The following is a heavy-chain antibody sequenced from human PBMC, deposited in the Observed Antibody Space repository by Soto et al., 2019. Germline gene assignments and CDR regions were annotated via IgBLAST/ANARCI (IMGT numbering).Heavy chain of an antibody. V-gene: IGHV4-38-2*01. D-gene: IGHD6-25*01. CDR1: GYSISSGHS. CDR2: IFHTGST. J-gene: IGHJ6*02. Sequence: PSETLSLTCAVSGYSISSGHSWGCIRQPPGKGLEWIGSIFHTGSTYYNPSLKSRVTLSVDTSKNQFSLKLSSVTAADTAVYFCATLPRLDGMDVWRQGTTVTVSS. CDR3: ATLPRLDGMDV.